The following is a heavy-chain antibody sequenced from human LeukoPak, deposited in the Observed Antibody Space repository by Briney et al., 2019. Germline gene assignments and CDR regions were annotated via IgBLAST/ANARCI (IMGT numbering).Heavy chain of an antibody. V-gene: IGHV5-51*01. CDR1: GYIFTTYW. CDR2: LYPGDSDI. Sequence: GESLKISCKGSGYIFTTYWISWVRQMPGKGLEWMGILYPGDSDIRYSPSFQGQVTMSADKSSSTAYLQWSSLKASDSAMYYCARGARIAARPYYFDYWGQGTLVTVSS. CDR3: ARGARIAARPYYFDY. J-gene: IGHJ4*02. D-gene: IGHD6-6*01.